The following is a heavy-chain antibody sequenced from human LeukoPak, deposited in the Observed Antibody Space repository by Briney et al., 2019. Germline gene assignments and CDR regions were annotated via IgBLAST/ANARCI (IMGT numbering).Heavy chain of an antibody. CDR3: ANELRDYPGQEY. Sequence: PSETLSLTCTVSGGSITNYYWSWIRQPAGKGLEWMGRIYSSGSTNFNPSLKSRVTISLDKPKNQFSLKLSSVTAADTAVYYCANELRDYPGQEYWGQGTLVTVSS. V-gene: IGHV4-4*07. J-gene: IGHJ4*02. D-gene: IGHD4-17*01. CDR1: GGSITNYY. CDR2: IYSSGST.